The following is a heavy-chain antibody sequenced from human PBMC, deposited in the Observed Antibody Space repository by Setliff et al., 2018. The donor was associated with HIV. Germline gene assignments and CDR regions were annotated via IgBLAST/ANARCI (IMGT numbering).Heavy chain of an antibody. V-gene: IGHV4-4*07. CDR1: GGSMSGDY. CDR2: IYTSGSI. D-gene: IGHD3-3*01. Sequence: KPSETLSLTCTVSGGSMSGDYWSWIRQAASRGLEWIGRIYTSGSINYNPSLRSRFTMSVDTSKNQFSLKLRSVTAADTAVYYGARVFPPTRGARFGIPPGAFDIWGQGIMVTVSS. CDR3: ARVFPPTRGARFGIPPGAFDI. J-gene: IGHJ3*02.